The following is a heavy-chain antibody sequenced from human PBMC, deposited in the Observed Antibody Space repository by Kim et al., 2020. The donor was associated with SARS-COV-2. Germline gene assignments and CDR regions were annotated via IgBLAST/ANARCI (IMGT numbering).Heavy chain of an antibody. D-gene: IGHD3-10*01. CDR2: VDYSGSSGST. J-gene: IGHJ5*02. CDR1: VGSISGYY. V-gene: IGHV4-59*01. Sequence: SETLSLTCIVSVGSISGYYWSWIRQPPGKGLEWLGYVDYSGSSGSTNYNPSLKSRLTMSVDTSKNEFSLKVSSVTAADTAEYYCARLGSGSNNWLDPWG. CDR3: ARLGSGSNNWLDP.